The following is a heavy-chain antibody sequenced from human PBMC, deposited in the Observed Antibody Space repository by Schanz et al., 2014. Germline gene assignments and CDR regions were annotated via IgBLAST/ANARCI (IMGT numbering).Heavy chain of an antibody. V-gene: IGHV3-66*01. CDR2: IYSRGGT. CDR3: ASRSVYAPT. J-gene: IGHJ5*02. D-gene: IGHD2-8*01. Sequence: EVQLEVSGGGLVQPGGSLRLSCEASGFNVGNNYMSWVRQPPGKGLECISIIYSRGGTFHADSVKGRFTISRDKSQNTMYLEMHSMSAEDTAVYYCASRSVYAPTWGQGILVTVSS. CDR1: GFNVGNNY.